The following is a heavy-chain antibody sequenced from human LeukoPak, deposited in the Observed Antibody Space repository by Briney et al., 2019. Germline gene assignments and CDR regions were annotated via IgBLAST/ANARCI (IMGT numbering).Heavy chain of an antibody. CDR1: GYTFTSYG. D-gene: IGHD3-3*01. CDR2: ISAYNGNT. J-gene: IGHJ5*02. Sequence: ASVKVSCKASGYTFTSYGISWVRQAPGQGLEWMGWISAYNGNTNYAQKPQGRVTMTTDTSTSTAYMELRSLRSDDTAVYYCAREITIFGVARIGWFDPWGQGTLVTVSS. V-gene: IGHV1-18*01. CDR3: AREITIFGVARIGWFDP.